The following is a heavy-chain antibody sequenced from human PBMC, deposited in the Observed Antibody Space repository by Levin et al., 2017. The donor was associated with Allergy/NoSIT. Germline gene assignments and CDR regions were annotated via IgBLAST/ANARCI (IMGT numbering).Heavy chain of an antibody. D-gene: IGHD5-12*01. CDR1: GGSISSYY. J-gene: IGHJ4*02. CDR2: IYYSGST. CDR3: ARGHRSGYDYDDY. V-gene: IGHV4-59*01. Sequence: SETLSLTCTVSGGSISSYYWSWIRQPPGKGLEWIGYIYYSGSTNYNPSLKSRVTISVDTSKNQFSLKLNSVTAADTAVYYCARGHRSGYDYDDYWGQGTLVTVSS.